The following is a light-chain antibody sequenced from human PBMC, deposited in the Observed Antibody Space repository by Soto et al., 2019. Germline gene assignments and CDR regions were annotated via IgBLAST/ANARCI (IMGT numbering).Light chain of an antibody. CDR1: QDISHF. J-gene: IGKJ1*01. CDR2: GAS. Sequence: DIQLTQSPSSLSASVGDRVTFTCRASQDISHFLAWYQQRPGEVPRLLIYGASPLQSGVSSRFSGSGFGTDFTLTIASLQPEDVATYYCQKYNKDSPATFGPGTKVEIK. V-gene: IGKV1-27*01. CDR3: QKYNKDSPAT.